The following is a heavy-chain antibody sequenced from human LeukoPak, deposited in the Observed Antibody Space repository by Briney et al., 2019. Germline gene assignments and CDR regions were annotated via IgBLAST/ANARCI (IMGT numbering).Heavy chain of an antibody. V-gene: IGHV4-4*07. Sequence: SETLSLTCTVSGGSISSYYWSWIRQPAGKGLEWIGRIYTSGGTNYNPSLKSRVTMSVDTSKNQFSLKLSSVTAADTAVYYCARDPVAGTSFDYWGQGTLVTVSS. D-gene: IGHD6-19*01. J-gene: IGHJ4*02. CDR3: ARDPVAGTSFDY. CDR2: IYTSGGT. CDR1: GGSISSYY.